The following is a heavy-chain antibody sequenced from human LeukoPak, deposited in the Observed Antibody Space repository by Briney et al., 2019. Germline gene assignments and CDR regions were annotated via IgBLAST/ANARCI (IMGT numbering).Heavy chain of an antibody. D-gene: IGHD2-8*01. CDR2: IYYSGST. CDR3: ARGVEDIVLMVYAPTPYYMDV. CDR1: GGSISSYY. V-gene: IGHV4-59*01. Sequence: PSETLSLTCTVSGGSISSYYWGWIRQPPGKGLEWIGYIYYSGSTNYNPSLKSRVTISVDTSKNQFSLKLSSVTAADTAVYYCARGVEDIVLMVYAPTPYYMDVWGKGTSVTVSS. J-gene: IGHJ6*03.